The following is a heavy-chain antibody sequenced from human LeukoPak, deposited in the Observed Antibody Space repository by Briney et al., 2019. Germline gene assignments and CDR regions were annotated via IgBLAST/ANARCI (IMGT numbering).Heavy chain of an antibody. CDR2: IFPGDSDT. J-gene: IGHJ4*02. Sequence: GGSLKISCRGSGYSFTSYSIVWWRQMPGKGLEWMGSIFPGDSDTTYSPSFQGRVTISADKSISTAYLQWSSLKASDTAMYYCARRAGYYGRSGYFSLDYWGQGTLVTVSS. V-gene: IGHV5-51*01. CDR3: ARRAGYYGRSGYFSLDY. D-gene: IGHD3-22*01. CDR1: GYSFTSYS.